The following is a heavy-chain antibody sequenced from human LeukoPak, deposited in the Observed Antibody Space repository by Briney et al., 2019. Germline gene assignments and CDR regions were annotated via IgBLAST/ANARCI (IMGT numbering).Heavy chain of an antibody. Sequence: PSETLSLTCTVSGGSISSGDYYWSWIRQPPGKGLEWIGYIYYSGSTYYNPSLKSRVTISVDTSKNQFSLKLSSVTAADTAVYYCARHGRGVRGVILDFDYWGQGTLVTVSS. CDR2: IYYSGST. J-gene: IGHJ4*02. V-gene: IGHV4-30-4*01. CDR1: GGSISSGDYY. CDR3: ARHGRGVRGVILDFDY. D-gene: IGHD3-10*01.